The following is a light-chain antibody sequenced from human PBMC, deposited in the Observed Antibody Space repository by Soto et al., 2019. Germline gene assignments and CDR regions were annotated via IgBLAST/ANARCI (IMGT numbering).Light chain of an antibody. V-gene: IGLV1-44*01. Sequence: QSVLAQPHSASGTPGQRVTISCSGSSSNIGSNPVDWFQQLPGTAPKLLIYSYNQRPSGVPDRFSGSKSGTSASLAISGLQSEDEADYYCAAWDDSLNAWVFGGGTKLTVL. CDR1: SSNIGSNP. CDR3: AAWDDSLNAWV. CDR2: SYN. J-gene: IGLJ3*02.